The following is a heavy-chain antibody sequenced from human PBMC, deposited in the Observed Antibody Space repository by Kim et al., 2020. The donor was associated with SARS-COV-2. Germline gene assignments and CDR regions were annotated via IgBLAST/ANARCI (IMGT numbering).Heavy chain of an antibody. J-gene: IGHJ4*02. D-gene: IGHD6-13*01. CDR1: GYTFTSYG. CDR3: ARDQGRAAGTGHFDY. CDR2: ISAYNGNT. Sequence: ASVKVSCKASGYTFTSYGISWVRQAPGQGLEWMGWISAYNGNTNYAQKLQGRVTMTTDTPTSTAYMELRSLRSDDTAVYYCARDQGRAAGTGHFDYWGQGTLVTVSS. V-gene: IGHV1-18*01.